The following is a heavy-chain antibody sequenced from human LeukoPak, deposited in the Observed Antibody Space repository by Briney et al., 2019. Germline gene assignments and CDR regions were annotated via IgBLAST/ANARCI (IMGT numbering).Heavy chain of an antibody. V-gene: IGHV4-39*01. J-gene: IGHJ6*02. Sequence: PSETLSLTCSVSGGSISSSSYYWGWIRQPPGKGLEWIGTIYYSGSTYYNPSLKSRVTISVDTSKNQFSLKLSSVTAADTAVYYCARVFPYGMDVWGQGTTVTVSS. CDR1: GGSISSSSYY. CDR3: ARVFPYGMDV. CDR2: IYYSGST.